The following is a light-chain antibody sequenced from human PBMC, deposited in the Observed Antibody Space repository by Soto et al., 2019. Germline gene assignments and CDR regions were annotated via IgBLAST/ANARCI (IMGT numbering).Light chain of an antibody. CDR2: DAS. Sequence: DIQMTQSPSSLSASVGDSVTITCRASQSISSWLAWYQQKPWKAPKLLIYDASSLESGVPSRFSGSGSGTEFTLTISSLQPDDFATYYCQQYNSYSGLTFGGGTKVDIK. V-gene: IGKV1-5*01. J-gene: IGKJ4*01. CDR1: QSISSW. CDR3: QQYNSYSGLT.